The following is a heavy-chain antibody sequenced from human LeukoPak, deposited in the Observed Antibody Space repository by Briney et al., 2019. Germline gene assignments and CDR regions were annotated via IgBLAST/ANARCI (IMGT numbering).Heavy chain of an antibody. Sequence: SETLSLTCTVSGGSISSYYWSWIRQPQGKGLEWIGYIYYSGSTNYNPSLKSRVTISVDTSKNQFSLKLSSVTAADTAVYYCARLRQQLVKTYYYYYYMDDWGKGTTVPVSS. V-gene: IGHV4-59*12. CDR2: IYYSGST. D-gene: IGHD6-13*01. CDR3: ARLRQQLVKTYYYYYYMDD. J-gene: IGHJ6*03. CDR1: GGSISSYY.